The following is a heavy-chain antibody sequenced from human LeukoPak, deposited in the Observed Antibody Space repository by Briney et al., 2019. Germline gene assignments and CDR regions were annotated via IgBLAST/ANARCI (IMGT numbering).Heavy chain of an antibody. Sequence: PGGSLRLSCAASGFTFSNYAMHWVRQAPGKGLEWVAIISFDESNKYYADSVKGRFTISRDNSKNMVYLQMNSLRAEDTAVYYCARTIIAAAGYYFDYWGQGTLVTVSS. V-gene: IGHV3-30*04. CDR2: ISFDESNK. CDR3: ARTIIAAAGYYFDY. D-gene: IGHD6-13*01. CDR1: GFTFSNYA. J-gene: IGHJ4*02.